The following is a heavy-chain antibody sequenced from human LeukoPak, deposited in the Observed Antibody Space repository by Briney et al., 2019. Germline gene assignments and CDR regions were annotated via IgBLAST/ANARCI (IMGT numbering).Heavy chain of an antibody. CDR1: GYTFTSYY. CDR3: ARDRYSISSLYDF. J-gene: IGHJ4*02. CDR2: INPSGGST. D-gene: IGHD6-6*01. Sequence: ASVKVSCKASGYTFTSYYIHWVRQAPGQGLEWMGIINPSGGSTTYAQKFQGRVTITRDTPTSTVYMVLSSLRSEDMAVYYCARDRYSISSLYDFWGQGTLVTVSS. V-gene: IGHV1-46*01.